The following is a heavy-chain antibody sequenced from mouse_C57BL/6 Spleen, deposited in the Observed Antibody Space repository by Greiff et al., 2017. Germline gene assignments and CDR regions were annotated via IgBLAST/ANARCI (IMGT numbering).Heavy chain of an antibody. CDR1: GFAFSSYW. D-gene: IGHD1-1*01. Sequence: VQLQQSGAELVKPGASVKISCKASGFAFSSYWMNWVKQRPGKGLEWIGQIYPGDGDTTYNGTFKGKATLTADKSSSTAYMQLSSLTSEDSAVYFCARGDYYGSSPLFDYWGQGTTLTVSS. J-gene: IGHJ2*01. CDR2: IYPGDGDT. CDR3: ARGDYYGSSPLFDY. V-gene: IGHV1-80*01.